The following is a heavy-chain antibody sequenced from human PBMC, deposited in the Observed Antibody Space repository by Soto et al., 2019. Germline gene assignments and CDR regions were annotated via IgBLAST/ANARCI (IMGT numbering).Heavy chain of an antibody. J-gene: IGHJ6*02. Sequence: SETLSLTCAVSGGSISSGGYSWSWIRQPPGKGLEWIGYIYHSGSTYYNPSLKSRVTISVDRSKNQFSLKLSSVTAADTAVYYCARAGSRSTRYYYGMDVWGQGTTVTVSS. D-gene: IGHD2-2*01. CDR3: ARAGSRSTRYYYGMDV. CDR2: IYHSGST. V-gene: IGHV4-30-2*01. CDR1: GGSISSGGYS.